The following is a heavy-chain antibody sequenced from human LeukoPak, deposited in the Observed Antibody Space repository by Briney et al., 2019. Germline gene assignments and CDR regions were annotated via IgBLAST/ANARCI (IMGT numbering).Heavy chain of an antibody. J-gene: IGHJ4*02. CDR3: ATLRKSLWIPEFDF. Sequence: TGGSLRLSCAASGFTFSTSGTHWVRQAPGKGLEWVGFIRYDGSKKYYADSVKGRFTISRDNSKTTLYLQMSSLRAEDTAVYYCATLRKSLWIPEFDFWGQGTLVTVSS. V-gene: IGHV3-30*02. CDR1: GFTFSTSG. CDR2: IRYDGSKK. D-gene: IGHD1-1*01.